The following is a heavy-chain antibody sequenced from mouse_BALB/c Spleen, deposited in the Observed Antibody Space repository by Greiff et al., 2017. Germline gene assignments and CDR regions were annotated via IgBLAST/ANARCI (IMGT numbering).Heavy chain of an antibody. Sequence: VQLKQSGPELVKPGASVKISCKASGYSFTGYFMNWVMQSHGKSLEWIGRINPYNGDTFYNQKFKGKATLTVDKSSSTAHMELRSLASEDSAVYYCARSPPLYYGYFDVWGAGTTVTVSS. CDR2: INPYNGDT. J-gene: IGHJ1*01. CDR3: ARSPPLYYGYFDV. V-gene: IGHV1-20*02. CDR1: GYSFTGYF. D-gene: IGHD2-1*01.